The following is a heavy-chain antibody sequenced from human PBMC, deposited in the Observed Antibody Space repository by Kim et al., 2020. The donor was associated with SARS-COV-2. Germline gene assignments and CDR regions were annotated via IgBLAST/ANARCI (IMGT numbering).Heavy chain of an antibody. CDR1: AFTFSTYG. V-gene: IGHV3-23*01. D-gene: IGHD3-10*01. CDR2: IGGSGRNT. CDR3: AKDGGVAGVWDAFDI. Sequence: GGSLRLSCAASAFTFSTYGMSWVRQAPGKGLEWVSGIGGSGRNTYYADSVKGRFTISRDNSKNTVYLQMNSLSPDDTAVYYCAKDGGVAGVWDAFDIWGQGTMVTVSS. J-gene: IGHJ3*02.